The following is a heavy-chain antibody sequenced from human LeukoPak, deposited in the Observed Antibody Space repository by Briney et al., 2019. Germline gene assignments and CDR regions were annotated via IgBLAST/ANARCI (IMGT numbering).Heavy chain of an antibody. CDR1: GFTFTTYG. CDR3: AKDSHWILFDD. D-gene: IGHD2-2*03. Sequence: GGSLRLSCSASGFTFTTYGMTWVRQAPGKGLEWVSGIGGSGTRTYYADSVKGRFTISRDNSKNTLYLQMNSLRDEDTAVYYCAKDSHWILFDDWGQGTLVTVSS. CDR2: IGGSGTRT. V-gene: IGHV3-23*01. J-gene: IGHJ4*02.